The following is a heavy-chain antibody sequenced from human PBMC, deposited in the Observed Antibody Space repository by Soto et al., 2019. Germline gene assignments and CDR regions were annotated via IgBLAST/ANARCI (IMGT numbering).Heavy chain of an antibody. CDR2: INVANGDT. J-gene: IGHJ4*02. CDR3: ASNDSYGACVSYFEL. D-gene: IGHD3-10*01. Sequence: QVQLVQSGAEVKKPGASVKVSCKASGYTLTAYPIHWVRQAPGQRLEWMGWINVANGDTGYSQKFQGRVTVTRDTSASTVYMELSSLTSEDTAVYYCASNDSYGACVSYFELWGQRTLLTVSS. V-gene: IGHV1-3*01. CDR1: GYTLTAYP.